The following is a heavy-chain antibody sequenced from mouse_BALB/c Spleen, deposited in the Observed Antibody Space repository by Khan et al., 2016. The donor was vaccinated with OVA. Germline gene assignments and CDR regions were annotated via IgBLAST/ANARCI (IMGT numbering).Heavy chain of an antibody. V-gene: IGHV1S137*01. CDR2: ISTYSGNT. J-gene: IGHJ2*01. Sequence: QVRLQQSGPELVRPGVSVKISCKGSGYTFTDYAMYWVKQSHAESLEWIGLISTYSGNTNCNQKFKGKATMTVDKSSTTAYMELARLTSEDSAIYYCARPAYDGYDDYWGQGTTLTVSS. CDR1: GYTFTDYA. CDR3: ARPAYDGYDDY. D-gene: IGHD2-3*01.